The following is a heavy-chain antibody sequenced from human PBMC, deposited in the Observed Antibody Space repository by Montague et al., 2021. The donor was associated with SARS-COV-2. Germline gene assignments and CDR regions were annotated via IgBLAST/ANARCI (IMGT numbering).Heavy chain of an antibody. Sequence: SETLSLTCTVSGGSISSYYWSWIRQPPGKGLEWIGYIYYGGSTNYSPSFKVRVTMSVDTSNNQFSMRLTSVTAADTAVYYCARIRRPDGYSYLFGPWGQGTLVTVSS. J-gene: IGHJ5*02. CDR1: GGSISSYY. D-gene: IGHD5-24*01. CDR3: ARIRRPDGYSYLFGP. V-gene: IGHV4-59*08. CDR2: IYYGGST.